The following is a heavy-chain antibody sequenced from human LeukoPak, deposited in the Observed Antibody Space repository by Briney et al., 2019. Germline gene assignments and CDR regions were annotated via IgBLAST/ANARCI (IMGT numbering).Heavy chain of an antibody. CDR2: IWDDGSHK. D-gene: IGHD4-23*01. J-gene: IGHJ4*02. CDR1: GFTFSTYG. V-gene: IGHV3-33*06. Sequence: GGSPRLSCAASGFTFSTYGLHWVRQAPGKGLEWVAVIWDDGSHKYYADSVKGRFAISRDNSNNTLYLQISSLRGEDTAVYYCAKDWTTVVTPKGYYFDSWGQGTLVTVSS. CDR3: AKDWTTVVTPKGYYFDS.